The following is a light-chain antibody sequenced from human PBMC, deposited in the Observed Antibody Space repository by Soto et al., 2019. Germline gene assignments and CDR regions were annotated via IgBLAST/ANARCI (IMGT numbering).Light chain of an antibody. Sequence: EIVLTQSPGTLSLSPGETATLSCRASQRLSSDDFAWYQQKPGQAPRLLIYSTSRRTSGIPDRFSASGSGTDFTLTISRLEPEDFAVYYCQKYDNLPCTFGQGTKLEIK. CDR1: QRLSSDD. J-gene: IGKJ2*02. V-gene: IGKV3-20*01. CDR3: QKYDNLPCT. CDR2: STS.